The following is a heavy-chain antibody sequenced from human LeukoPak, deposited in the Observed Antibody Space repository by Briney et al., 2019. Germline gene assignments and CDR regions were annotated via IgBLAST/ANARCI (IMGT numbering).Heavy chain of an antibody. CDR2: ITFSGGTT. J-gene: IGHJ4*02. Sequence: GGSLRLSCVVSGFPISTYTTTWVRQTPEKGLEWVSSITFSGGTTYYADSVRGRFTISRDDSENTLYLQMSSLRVEDTAVYYCARAQGTTNGLLDNWGQGVLVTVSS. CDR1: GFPISTYT. D-gene: IGHD5-24*01. V-gene: IGHV3-23*01. CDR3: ARAQGTTNGLLDN.